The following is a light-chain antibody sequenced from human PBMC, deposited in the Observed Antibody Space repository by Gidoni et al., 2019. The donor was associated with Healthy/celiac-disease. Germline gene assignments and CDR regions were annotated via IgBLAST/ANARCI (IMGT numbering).Light chain of an antibody. CDR3: QAWDSSTAV. CDR1: KLGDKY. J-gene: IGLJ2*01. CDR2: QDS. V-gene: IGLV3-1*01. Sequence: SYELTQPPSVSVSPGQTARITCSGAKLGDKYACWYQQKPGQSPVLVIYQDSKRPSGIPERFSGSNSGNTATLTISGTQAMDEADYYCQAWDSSTAVFGGGTKLTV.